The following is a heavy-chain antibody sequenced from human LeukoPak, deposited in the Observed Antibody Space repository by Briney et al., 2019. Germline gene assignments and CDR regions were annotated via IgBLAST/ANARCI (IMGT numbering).Heavy chain of an antibody. CDR2: TIPIFGTA. Sequence: ASVKVSCKASGGTFSSYAISWVRQAPGQGLEWMGGTIPIFGTANYAQKFQGRVTITTDESTSTAYMELSSLRSEDTAVYYCAKGEAFWGGDCSRPWYYFDYWGQGTLVTVPS. J-gene: IGHJ4*02. V-gene: IGHV1-69*05. CDR1: GGTFSSYA. CDR3: AKGEAFWGGDCSRPWYYFDY. D-gene: IGHD2-21*02.